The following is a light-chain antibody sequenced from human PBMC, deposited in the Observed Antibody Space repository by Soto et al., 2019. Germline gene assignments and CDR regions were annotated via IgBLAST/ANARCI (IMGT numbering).Light chain of an antibody. Sequence: QPVLTQPPSASGTPGQRITISCSGTTSNIESHTVNWYQQVPGTAPKLLINTNNQRPSGVPDRFSGFKSGASASLAINGLQSEDEATYYCASWDDSRKGVFGTGTKLTVL. CDR1: TSNIESHT. J-gene: IGLJ1*01. V-gene: IGLV1-44*01. CDR2: TNN. CDR3: ASWDDSRKGV.